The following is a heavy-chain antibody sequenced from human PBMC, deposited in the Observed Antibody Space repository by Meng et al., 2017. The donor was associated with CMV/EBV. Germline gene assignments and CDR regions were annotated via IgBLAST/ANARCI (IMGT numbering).Heavy chain of an antibody. V-gene: IGHV3-15*01. CDR3: TTEPWNYVYYYYGMDV. Sequence: GASLKISCAASGFTFSNAWMSWVRQAPGKGLEWVGRIKSKTDGGTTDYAAPGKGRFTISRDDSKNTLYLQMNSLKTEDTAVYYCTTEPWNYVYYYYGMDVWGQGTTVTVSS. D-gene: IGHD1-7*01. J-gene: IGHJ6*02. CDR1: GFTFSNAW. CDR2: IKSKTDGGTT.